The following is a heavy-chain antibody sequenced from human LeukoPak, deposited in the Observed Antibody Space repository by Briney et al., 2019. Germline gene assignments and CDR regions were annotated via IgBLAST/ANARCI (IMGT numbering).Heavy chain of an antibody. Sequence: ASVKVSCKASGYTFTGYYMHWVRQAPGQGLEWMGWINPNSGGTNYAQKFQGRVTMTRDTSISTAYMELSRLRSDDTAVYYCARGEHYYYYSSGYSDYWGQGTLVTVSS. D-gene: IGHD3-22*01. J-gene: IGHJ4*02. V-gene: IGHV1-2*02. CDR1: GYTFTGYY. CDR3: ARGEHYYYYSSGYSDY. CDR2: INPNSGGT.